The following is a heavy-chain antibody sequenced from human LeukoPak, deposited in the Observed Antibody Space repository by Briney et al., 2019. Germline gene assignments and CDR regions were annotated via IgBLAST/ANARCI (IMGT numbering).Heavy chain of an antibody. CDR1: GGSISSSSAY. Sequence: SETLSLTCTVSGGSISSSSAYWGWIRQPPGKGLEWIGEINHSGSTNYNPSLKSRVTISVDTSKNQFSLKLSSVTAADTAVYYCARRGIQLWLRASFDYWGQGTLVTVSS. D-gene: IGHD5-18*01. CDR2: INHSGST. J-gene: IGHJ4*02. V-gene: IGHV4-39*07. CDR3: ARRGIQLWLRASFDY.